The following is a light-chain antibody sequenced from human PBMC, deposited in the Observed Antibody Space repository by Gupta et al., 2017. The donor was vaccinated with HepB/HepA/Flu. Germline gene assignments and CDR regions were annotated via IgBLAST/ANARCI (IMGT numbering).Light chain of an antibody. Sequence: QSALTQPASVSGSPGPSIPISCTGTSSDIGFYNYISWYHHHPGKAPKLIIYEVNKRPPGPSGVSDRFSGSKSGNTASLTVSGLQAEDEADYYCCSFAGADIHYVFGSGTKVTVL. J-gene: IGLJ1*01. CDR1: SSDIGFYNY. CDR3: CSFAGADIHYV. V-gene: IGLV2-23*02. CDR2: EVN.